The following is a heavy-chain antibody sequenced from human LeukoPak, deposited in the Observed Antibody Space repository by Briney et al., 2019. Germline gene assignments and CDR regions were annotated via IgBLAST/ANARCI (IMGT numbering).Heavy chain of an antibody. D-gene: IGHD5-24*01. J-gene: IGHJ4*02. CDR1: GYTFTSYY. V-gene: IGHV1-8*02. Sequence: ASVKVSCKASGYTFTSYYMHWLRQATGQGLEWMGWMNPNSGNTGYAQKFQGRVTMTRNTSISTAYMELSSLRSEDTAVYYCARGRDGYPYDYWGQGTLVTVSS. CDR3: ARGRDGYPYDY. CDR2: MNPNSGNT.